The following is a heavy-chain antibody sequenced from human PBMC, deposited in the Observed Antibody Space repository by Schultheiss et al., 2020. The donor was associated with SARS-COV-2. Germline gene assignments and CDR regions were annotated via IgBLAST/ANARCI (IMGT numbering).Heavy chain of an antibody. D-gene: IGHD4-17*01. V-gene: IGHV4-59*01. CDR3: AAHDFGDYAFDY. Sequence: SETLSLTCTVSGGSISSYYWSWIRQSPGKGLEWIGYIDYSGRIFYNPSLKSRLTISVDTSKNQFSLKLTSVTAADTAVYYCAAHDFGDYAFDYWGQGTLVTVSS. CDR2: IDYSGRI. CDR1: GGSISSYY. J-gene: IGHJ4*02.